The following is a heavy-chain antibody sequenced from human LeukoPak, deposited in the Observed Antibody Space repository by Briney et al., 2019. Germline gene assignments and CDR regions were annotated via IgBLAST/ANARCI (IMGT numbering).Heavy chain of an antibody. CDR1: GGSISSYY. CDR3: ARGPLGKGAFDI. Sequence: SETLSLACTVSGGSISSYYWSWIRQPAGKGLEWIGRIYPTGSTNYNPSLKSRVTMSVDASEKQLSLKLSSVTAADTAVYYCARGPLGKGAFDIWGQGTMVTVSS. J-gene: IGHJ3*02. D-gene: IGHD7-27*01. V-gene: IGHV4-4*07. CDR2: IYPTGST.